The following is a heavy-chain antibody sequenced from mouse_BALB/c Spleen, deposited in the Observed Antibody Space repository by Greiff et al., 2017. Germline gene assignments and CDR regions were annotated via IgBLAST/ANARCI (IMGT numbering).Heavy chain of an antibody. V-gene: IGHV7-3*02. CDR3: ARDILGLFAY. CDR2: IRNKANGYTT. CDR1: GFTFTDYY. Sequence: EVKLVESGGGLVQPGGSLRLSCATSGFTFTDYYMSWVRQPPGKALEWLGFIRNKANGYTTEYSASVKGRFTISRDNSQSILYLQMNTLRAEDSATYYCARDILGLFAYWGQGTLVTVSA. J-gene: IGHJ3*01. D-gene: IGHD4-1*01.